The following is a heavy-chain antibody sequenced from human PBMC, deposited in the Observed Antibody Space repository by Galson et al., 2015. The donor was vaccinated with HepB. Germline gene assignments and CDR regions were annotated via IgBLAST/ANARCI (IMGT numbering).Heavy chain of an antibody. D-gene: IGHD3-22*01. CDR1: GDSVSSNSAA. CDR3: ARWYWDYYDSSALPPQKSGWAFDI. Sequence: CAISGDSVSSNSAAWNWIRQSPSRGLEWLGRTYYRSKWYNDYAVSVKSRITINPDTSKNQFSLQLNSVTPEDTAVYYCARWYWDYYDSSALPPQKSGWAFDIWGQGTMVTVSS. CDR2: TYYRSKWYN. V-gene: IGHV6-1*01. J-gene: IGHJ3*02.